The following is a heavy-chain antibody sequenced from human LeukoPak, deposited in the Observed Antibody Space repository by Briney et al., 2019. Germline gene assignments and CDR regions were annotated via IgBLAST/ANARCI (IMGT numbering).Heavy chain of an antibody. CDR3: ARDEGRRDGYNLDY. D-gene: IGHD5-24*01. CDR2: IIPIFGTA. Sequence: ASVKVSCKASGGTFSSYAISWVRQAPGQGLEWMGGIIPIFGTANYAQKFQGRVTITADESTSTAYMELSSLRSEDTAVYYCARDEGRRDGYNLDYWGQGTLVTVSS. V-gene: IGHV1-69*13. CDR1: GGTFSSYA. J-gene: IGHJ4*02.